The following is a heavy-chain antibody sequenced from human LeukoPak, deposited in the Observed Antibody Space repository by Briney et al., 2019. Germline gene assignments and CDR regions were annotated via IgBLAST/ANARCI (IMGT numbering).Heavy chain of an antibody. Sequence: SETLSLTCAVYGGSFSGYYWSWIRQPPGKGLEWIGEINHSGSTNYNPSLKSRVTISVDTSENQFSLKLSSVTAADTAVYYCARGYDYVWGSSSYYFDYWGQGTLVTVSS. D-gene: IGHD3-16*01. J-gene: IGHJ4*02. CDR3: ARGYDYVWGSSSYYFDY. V-gene: IGHV4-34*01. CDR2: INHSGST. CDR1: GGSFSGYY.